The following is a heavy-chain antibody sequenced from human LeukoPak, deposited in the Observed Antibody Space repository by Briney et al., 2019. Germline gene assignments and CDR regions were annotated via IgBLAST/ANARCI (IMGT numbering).Heavy chain of an antibody. V-gene: IGHV3-21*01. Sequence: GGSLRLSCAASGFTFSSYSMNWVRQAPGKGLEWVSSISSSSSYIYYADSVKGRFTVSRDNAKNSLSLQMNSLSAEDTAVYYCARAKAAAGHGGFDYWGQGTLVTVSS. D-gene: IGHD6-13*01. J-gene: IGHJ4*02. CDR3: ARAKAAAGHGGFDY. CDR1: GFTFSSYS. CDR2: ISSSSSYI.